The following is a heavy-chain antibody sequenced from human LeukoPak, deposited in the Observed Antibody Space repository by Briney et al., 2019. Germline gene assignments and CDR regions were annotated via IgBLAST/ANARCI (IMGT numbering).Heavy chain of an antibody. D-gene: IGHD3-22*01. J-gene: IGHJ3*02. CDR1: GYTFSGYY. CDR3: ARDRVIVGPSDAFDI. CDR2: INPNSGGT. Sequence: ASVKVSCKTSGYTFSGYYMNWVRQAPGQGLEWMGWINPNSGGTNSAHKFQGRVTMTRDTSVSTAYMELSRLRSDDTAVYYCARDRVIVGPSDAFDIWGQGTMVTVSS. V-gene: IGHV1-2*02.